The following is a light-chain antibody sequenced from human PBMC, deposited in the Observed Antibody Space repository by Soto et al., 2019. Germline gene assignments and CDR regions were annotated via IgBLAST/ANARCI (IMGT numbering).Light chain of an antibody. J-gene: IGLJ1*01. CDR1: SSDVGGYNY. Sequence: QSALTQPASVSGSPGQSITISCTGTSSDVGGYNYVSWYQQHPGKAPKLMIYEVSTRPSGISSRFSGSKSVNTASLTISGLQAEDEADYFCSSYTSSTTIVFGTGTQLTVL. CDR3: SSYTSSTTIV. CDR2: EVS. V-gene: IGLV2-14*01.